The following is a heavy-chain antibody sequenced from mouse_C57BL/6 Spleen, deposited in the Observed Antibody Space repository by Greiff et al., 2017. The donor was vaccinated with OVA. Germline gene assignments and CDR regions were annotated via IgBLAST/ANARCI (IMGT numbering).Heavy chain of an antibody. D-gene: IGHD2-2*01. V-gene: IGHV1-19*01. J-gene: IGHJ2*01. CDR3: ARSGYYGYEGDFDY. CDR2: INPYNGGT. Sequence: VQLKESGPVLVKPGASVKMSCKASGYTFTDYYMNWVKQSHGKSLEWIGVINPYNGGTSYNQKLKGKATLTVDKSSSTAYMELNSLTSEDSAVYYCARSGYYGYEGDFDYWGQGTTLTVSS. CDR1: GYTFTDYY.